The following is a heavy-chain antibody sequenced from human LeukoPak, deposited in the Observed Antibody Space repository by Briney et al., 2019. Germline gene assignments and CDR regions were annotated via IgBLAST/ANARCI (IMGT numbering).Heavy chain of an antibody. J-gene: IGHJ4*02. CDR2: ISNSGGST. CDR1: GFTFSSYV. CDR3: ARHFYGSGTYYHFDY. D-gene: IGHD3-10*01. V-gene: IGHV3-23*01. Sequence: GGSLRLSCAASGFTFSSYVMSWVRQAPGKGLEWVSSISNSGGSTYYADSVKGRFTISRDNSKNTLYLQMNSLRAEDTAVYYCARHFYGSGTYYHFDYWGQGTLVTVSS.